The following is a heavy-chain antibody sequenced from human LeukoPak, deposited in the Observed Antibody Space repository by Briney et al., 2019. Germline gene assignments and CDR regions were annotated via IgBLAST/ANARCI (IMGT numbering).Heavy chain of an antibody. CDR2: IKQDGSEK. CDR1: GFTFSSYG. D-gene: IGHD3-10*01. Sequence: GGSLRLSCAASGFTFSSYGMSWVRQAPGKGLEWVANIKQDGSEKYYVDSVKGRFTISRDNAKNSLYLQMNSLRAEDTAVYYCARALWFGELPLDYWGQGTLVTVSS. J-gene: IGHJ4*02. CDR3: ARALWFGELPLDY. V-gene: IGHV3-7*01.